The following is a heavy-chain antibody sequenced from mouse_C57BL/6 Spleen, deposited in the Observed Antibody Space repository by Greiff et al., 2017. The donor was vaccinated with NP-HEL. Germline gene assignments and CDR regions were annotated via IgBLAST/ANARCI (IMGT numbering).Heavy chain of an antibody. V-gene: IGHV1-64*01. CDR2: IHPNSGST. CDR3: ARRDGGYAMDY. CDR1: GYTFTSYW. J-gene: IGHJ4*01. Sequence: QVQLQQSGAELVKPGASVKLSCKASGYTFTSYWMHWVKQRPGQGLEWIGMIHPNSGSTNYNEKFKSKATLTVDKSSSTAYMQLSSLTSEDAAVYYCARRDGGYAMDYWGQGTSVTVSS. D-gene: IGHD3-3*01.